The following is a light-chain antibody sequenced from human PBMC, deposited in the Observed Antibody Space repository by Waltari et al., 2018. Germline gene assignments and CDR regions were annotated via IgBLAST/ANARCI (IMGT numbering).Light chain of an antibody. J-gene: IGKJ1*01. CDR3: QHYVRLPAT. V-gene: IGKV3-20*01. Sequence: SCRASQSVSRSLAWYQQKPGQAPRLLIYGASNRAAGIPDRFSGSWSGTDFSLTISRLEPEDFAVYYCQHYVRLPATFGQGTKVEIK. CDR1: QSVSRS. CDR2: GAS.